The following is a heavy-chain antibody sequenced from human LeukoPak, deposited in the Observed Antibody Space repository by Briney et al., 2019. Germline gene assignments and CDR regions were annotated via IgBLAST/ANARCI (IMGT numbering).Heavy chain of an antibody. D-gene: IGHD3-9*01. CDR1: GFPLNTYW. V-gene: IGHV3-74*03. Sequence: GGSLRLSCAASGFPLNTYWMHWVRQAPGKGLVWVPRVNTEGTTTEYADSVKGRFTISRDNSKNTLYLQMNSLRAEDTAVYYCAKNGRDDHDKYFFDFWGQGTLVTVSS. J-gene: IGHJ4*02. CDR3: AKNGRDDHDKYFFDF. CDR2: VNTEGTTT.